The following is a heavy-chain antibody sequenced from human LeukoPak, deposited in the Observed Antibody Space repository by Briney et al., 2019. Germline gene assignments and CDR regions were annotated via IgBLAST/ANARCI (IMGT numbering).Heavy chain of an antibody. CDR1: KFTFSSCS. J-gene: IGHJ6*04. CDR3: ARGPTMKMDV. CDR2: INSYSSYI. D-gene: IGHD3-22*01. Sequence: QPGGSLRLSCAASKFTFSSCSMNWVRQAPGKGLEWVSSINSYSSYIYYADSVKGRFTISRDNAKNSLYLQMNSLRAEDTAVYYCARGPTMKMDVWGKGTTVTVSS. V-gene: IGHV3-21*01.